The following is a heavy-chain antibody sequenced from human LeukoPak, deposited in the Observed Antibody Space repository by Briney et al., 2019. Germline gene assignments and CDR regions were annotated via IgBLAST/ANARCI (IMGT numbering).Heavy chain of an antibody. J-gene: IGHJ4*02. CDR1: GFTFSSYA. CDR2: ISTSGVST. Sequence: PGGSLRLSCAASGFTFSSYAMSWVRQAPGKGLEWVSSISTSGVSTYNADSVKGRFTISRDNSKNTLYLQMTSLRAEDTAVYYCARGGYSLVRYSFDYWGQGTLVTVSS. V-gene: IGHV3-23*01. D-gene: IGHD5-12*01. CDR3: ARGGYSLVRYSFDY.